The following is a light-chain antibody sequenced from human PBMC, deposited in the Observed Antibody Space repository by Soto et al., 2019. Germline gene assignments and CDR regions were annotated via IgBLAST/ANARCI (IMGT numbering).Light chain of an antibody. CDR3: QQRKDWPT. J-gene: IGKJ1*01. CDR1: QSINSY. V-gene: IGKV3-11*01. Sequence: EIVLTQSPATLSLSPGERATLSCRASQSINSYLAWYQQKTGQAPRLLIYDASNRAAGIPARFSGSGSGTDFTLTISSLAAEYFALYCCQQRKDWPTFGQGTTVEIK. CDR2: DAS.